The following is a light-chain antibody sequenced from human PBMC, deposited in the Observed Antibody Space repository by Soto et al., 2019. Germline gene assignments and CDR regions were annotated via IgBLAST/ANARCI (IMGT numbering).Light chain of an antibody. CDR3: QQRHMWPIT. CDR1: QSFRGL. J-gene: IGKJ5*01. Sequence: EVVLTHSPVTLSLSPGERSTLSCRASQSFRGLLAWYQQKPGQAPRLLIYDAYNRATGIPPRFSGSGSGTDFTLTISSLEPEDSAVYYCQQRHMWPITFGQGIRLEIK. V-gene: IGKV3-11*01. CDR2: DAY.